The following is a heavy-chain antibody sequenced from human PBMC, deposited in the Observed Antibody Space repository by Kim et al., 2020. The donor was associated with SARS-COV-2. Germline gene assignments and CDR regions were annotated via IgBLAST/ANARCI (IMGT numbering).Heavy chain of an antibody. CDR3: ARIVGGSVDY. CDR2: YN. V-gene: IGHV6-1*01. D-gene: IGHD1-26*01. Sequence: YNDYAISMKGRITINPDTSKNQFSLQMTSVTPEDTAVYFCARIVGGSVDYWGQGTLVTVSS. J-gene: IGHJ4*02.